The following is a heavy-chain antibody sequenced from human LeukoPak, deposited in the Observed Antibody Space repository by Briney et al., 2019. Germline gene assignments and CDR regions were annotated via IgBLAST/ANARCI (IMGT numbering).Heavy chain of an antibody. CDR2: VSSSGAYT. V-gene: IGHV3-21*01. D-gene: IGHD3-22*01. CDR3: ARGVGNYRYYFDS. CDR1: GFTFSSYA. J-gene: IGHJ4*02. Sequence: GGSLRLSCAASGFTFSSYAMNWIRQPPGKGLELGASVSSSGAYTYYADLVEGRFTISRDNAKNSLILQMNSLRAEDTAVYYCARGVGNYRYYFDSWGQGTLVTVSS.